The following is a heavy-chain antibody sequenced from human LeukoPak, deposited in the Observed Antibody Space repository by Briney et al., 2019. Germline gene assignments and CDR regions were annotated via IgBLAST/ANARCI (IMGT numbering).Heavy chain of an antibody. CDR2: INPSSGDT. CDR1: GYTFTAYY. CDR3: ASAQMKLATIG. J-gene: IGHJ4*02. Sequence: GASVKVSCKTSGYTFTAYYINWVRQAPGQGLEWLGWINPSSGDTNYAQNFQGRVTMTGDTSINTAYMELSSLTSDDTAVYYCASAQMKLATIGWGQGTLVTVSP. D-gene: IGHD5-24*01. V-gene: IGHV1-2*02.